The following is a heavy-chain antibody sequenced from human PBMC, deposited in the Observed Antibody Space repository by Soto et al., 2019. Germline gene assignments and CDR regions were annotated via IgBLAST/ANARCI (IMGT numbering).Heavy chain of an antibody. CDR2: VSWNGSRT. D-gene: IGHD2-21*02. J-gene: IGHJ4*02. CDR1: GFTFSNSD. CDR3: VRIKAGVHIVVVTAIPYFDY. Sequence: VGSLRLSGAASGFTFSNSDMNWVRQAPGKGLEGVSGVSWNGSRTHYADSVKGRFIISRDNSRNFLYQQMNSLRPEDMAVYYCVRIKAGVHIVVVTAIPYFDYWGQGTLVTVSS. V-gene: IGHV3-35*01.